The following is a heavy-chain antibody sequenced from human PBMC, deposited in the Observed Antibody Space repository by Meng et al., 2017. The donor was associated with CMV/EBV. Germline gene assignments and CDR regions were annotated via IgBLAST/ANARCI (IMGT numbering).Heavy chain of an antibody. CDR3: ARGGVYYDFWCGYYYYFDY. CDR1: GFTVSSNY. Sequence: GGSLRLSCAASGFTVSSNYMSWVRQAPGKGLEWVSVIYSGGSTYYADSVKGRFTISRDNSKNTLYLQMNSLRAEDTAVYYCARGGVYYDFWCGYYYYFDYWGQGTLVTVSS. CDR2: IYSGGST. V-gene: IGHV3-66*02. D-gene: IGHD3-3*01. J-gene: IGHJ4*02.